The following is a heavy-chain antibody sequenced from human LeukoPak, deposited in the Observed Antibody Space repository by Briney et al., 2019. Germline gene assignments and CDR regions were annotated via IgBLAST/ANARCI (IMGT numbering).Heavy chain of an antibody. CDR1: GFTFRSYD. V-gene: IGHV3-21*01. CDR2: MSGSATYI. Sequence: PGGSLRLSCAASGFTFRSYDMHWVRRAPGKGLEWVSTMSGSATYIYYADSVKGRFTISRDNAKNSVYLQMNRLRAEDTAVYYCARDPSGTHSGYDWGFDYWGQGILVIVSS. CDR3: ARDPSGTHSGYDWGFDY. J-gene: IGHJ4*02. D-gene: IGHD5-12*01.